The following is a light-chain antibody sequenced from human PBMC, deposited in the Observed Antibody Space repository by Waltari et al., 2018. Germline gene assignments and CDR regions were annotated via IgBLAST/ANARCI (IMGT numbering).Light chain of an antibody. CDR2: DVS. J-gene: IGLJ2*01. CDR1: ISDVGCYNY. V-gene: IGLV2-14*03. Sequence: QSALTQPASVSGSPGQSLTISCTGPISDVGCYNYVSCYQQHPGKAPKLMIYDVSNRPSWVSNRFSGSKSGNTAALTISGLQAEDEADYYCSSYTSSSTLEVVFGGGTKLTVL. CDR3: SSYTSSSTLEVV.